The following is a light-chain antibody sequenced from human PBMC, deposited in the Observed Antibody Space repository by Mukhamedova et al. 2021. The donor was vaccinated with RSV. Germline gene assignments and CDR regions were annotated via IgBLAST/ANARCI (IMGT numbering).Light chain of an antibody. Sequence: IYDVRNQPSGVSYRFSGSKSGNTASLTISGLQADDEADYYCSSYSGSNTVVFGGGTKLTVL. CDR2: DVR. V-gene: IGLV2-14*03. J-gene: IGLJ2*01. CDR3: SSYSGSNTVV.